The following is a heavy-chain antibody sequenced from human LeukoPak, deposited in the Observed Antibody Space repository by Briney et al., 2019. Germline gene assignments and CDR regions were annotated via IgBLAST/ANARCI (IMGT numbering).Heavy chain of an antibody. J-gene: IGHJ4*02. V-gene: IGHV1-24*01. CDR1: GYTLTELS. Sequence: ASVKVSCKVSGYTLTELSMHWVRQAPGKGLEWMGGFDPEDGETIYAQKFQGRVTMTEDTSTDTAYMELSSLRAEDTAVYYCARDSTYYDSSGYVYWGQGTLVTVSS. D-gene: IGHD3-22*01. CDR3: ARDSTYYDSSGYVY. CDR2: FDPEDGET.